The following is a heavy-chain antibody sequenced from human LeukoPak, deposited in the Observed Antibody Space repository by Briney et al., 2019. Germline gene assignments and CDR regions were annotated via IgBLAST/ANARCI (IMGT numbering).Heavy chain of an antibody. CDR1: GYTFTGYY. V-gene: IGHV1-2*02. Sequence: GASVKVSCKASGYTFTGYYMHWVRQAPGQGLEWMGWINPNSGGTNYAQKFQGRVTMTRDTSISTAYMELSRLRSDDTAVYYCARGSILTGYYTYYYYYMDVWGKGTTVTISS. J-gene: IGHJ6*03. D-gene: IGHD3-9*01. CDR3: ARGSILTGYYTYYYYYMDV. CDR2: INPNSGGT.